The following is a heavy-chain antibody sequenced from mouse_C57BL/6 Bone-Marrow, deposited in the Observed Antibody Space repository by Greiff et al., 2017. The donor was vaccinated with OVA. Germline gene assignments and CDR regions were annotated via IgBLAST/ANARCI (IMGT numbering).Heavy chain of an antibody. V-gene: IGHV14-4*01. D-gene: IGHD1-1*01. Sequence: VQLQQSGAELVRPGASVKLSCTASGFNIKDDYMHWVKQRPEQGLEWIGWIEPENGDTEYASKFQGKATITADTSSNTAYLQLSSLTSEDTAVYYCTIYYYGKGYAMDYWGQGTSVTVSS. CDR1: GFNIKDDY. J-gene: IGHJ4*01. CDR2: IEPENGDT. CDR3: TIYYYGKGYAMDY.